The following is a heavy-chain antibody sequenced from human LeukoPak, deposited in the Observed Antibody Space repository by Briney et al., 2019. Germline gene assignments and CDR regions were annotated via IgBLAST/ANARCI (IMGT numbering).Heavy chain of an antibody. J-gene: IGHJ4*02. D-gene: IGHD1-26*01. CDR3: ARGWDLTDFDY. CDR1: GFTSSSYW. CDR2: IKQDGSEK. V-gene: IGHV3-7*01. Sequence: PGGSLRLSCAASGFTSSSYWMTWVRQAPGKGLEWVANIKQDGSEKYYVDSVKGRFTISRDNAKSSLYLQMNSLRAEDTAVYYCARGWDLTDFDYWGQGTLVTVSS.